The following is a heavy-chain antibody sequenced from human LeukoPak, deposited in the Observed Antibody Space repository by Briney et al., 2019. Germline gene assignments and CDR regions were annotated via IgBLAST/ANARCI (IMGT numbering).Heavy chain of an antibody. J-gene: IGHJ3*02. Sequence: QPGGSLRLSCAASGFTFSNYWMHWVRQAPGKGLEWVAHIKTDGSEKYYVDSVKGRFTISRDNAKNSLYLQMNSLRAEDTAVYYCAPYGDLGAFDIWGQGTMVTVSS. CDR2: IKTDGSEK. D-gene: IGHD4-17*01. CDR1: GFTFSNYW. CDR3: APYGDLGAFDI. V-gene: IGHV3-7*01.